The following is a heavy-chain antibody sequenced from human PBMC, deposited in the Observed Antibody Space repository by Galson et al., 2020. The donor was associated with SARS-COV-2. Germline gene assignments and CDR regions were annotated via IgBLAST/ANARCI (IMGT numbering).Heavy chain of an antibody. D-gene: IGHD3-3*01. CDR2: IYYSGST. J-gene: IGHJ4*02. V-gene: IGHV4-59*01. CDR1: GHSISSYY. CDR3: ARAAQTYYDFWSRYYNAPHFDY. Sequence: SEPLSLTCTVSGHSISSYYWSWIRQPPGKGLEWIGYIYYSGSTNYNPSLKIRVTRSVDTSKNQFSLKLSSVTAADTAVYYCARAAQTYYDFWSRYYNAPHFDYWGQGTLVAVSS.